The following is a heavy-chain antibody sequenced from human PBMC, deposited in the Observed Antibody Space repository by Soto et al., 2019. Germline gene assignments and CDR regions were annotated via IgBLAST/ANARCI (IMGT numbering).Heavy chain of an antibody. CDR3: AREPITMVRGVLYYYYGMDV. CDR1: GGTFSSYA. D-gene: IGHD3-10*01. Sequence: SVKVSCKASGGTFSSYAISWVRQAPGQGLEWMGGIIPIFGTANYAQKFQGRVTITADESTSTAYMELSSLRSEDTAVYYCAREPITMVRGVLYYYYGMDVWGQGTTVTVSS. J-gene: IGHJ6*02. CDR2: IIPIFGTA. V-gene: IGHV1-69*13.